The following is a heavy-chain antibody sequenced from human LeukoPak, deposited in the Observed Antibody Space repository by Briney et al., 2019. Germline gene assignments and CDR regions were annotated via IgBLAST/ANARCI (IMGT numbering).Heavy chain of an antibody. CDR1: GYTFTSYG. Sequence: ASVKVSCKASGYTFTSYGISWVRQAPGQGSEWMGWISAYNGNTNYAQKFRDRVTMTTDASTSTAYMELRSLSSDDTAVYYCARTPGGDTAMVYFDYWGQGTLVTVSS. D-gene: IGHD5-18*01. J-gene: IGHJ4*02. CDR3: ARTPGGDTAMVYFDY. CDR2: ISAYNGNT. V-gene: IGHV1-18*01.